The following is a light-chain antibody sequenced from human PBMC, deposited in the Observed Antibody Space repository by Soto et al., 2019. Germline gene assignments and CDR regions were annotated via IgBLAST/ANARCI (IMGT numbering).Light chain of an antibody. Sequence: DIQMTQSPSTLSASVGDRVTITCRASQSITGWLAWYQQKPGKAPKLLMYDVSNLEIGVSSRFIGSGSGTEFTLTISSLQPDDFATYYCRQYNSDSPLTFGGGTKLDIK. CDR1: QSITGW. CDR2: DVS. CDR3: RQYNSDSPLT. J-gene: IGKJ4*01. V-gene: IGKV1-5*01.